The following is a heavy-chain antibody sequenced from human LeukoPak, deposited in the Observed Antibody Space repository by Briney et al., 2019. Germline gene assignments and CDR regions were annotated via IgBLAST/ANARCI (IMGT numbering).Heavy chain of an antibody. D-gene: IGHD1-26*01. CDR1: GGRFKSYG. CDR3: ARDGQWELRAFDV. V-gene: IGHV1-69*06. J-gene: IGHJ3*01. Sequence: SVKVSCKTIGGRFKSYGFSWVRQAPGQGLEWMGGIIPIFDRPNYAQKFEGRVTITADKSTNTTYMEISSLTSDDTAVYYCARDGQWELRAFDVWGRGTMVIVSS. CDR2: IIPIFDRP.